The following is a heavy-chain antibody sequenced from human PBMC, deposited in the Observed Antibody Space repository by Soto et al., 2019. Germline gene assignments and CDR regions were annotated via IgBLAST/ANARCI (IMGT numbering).Heavy chain of an antibody. Sequence: ASVKVSCKASEYTFTSYAMHWVRQAPGQRLEWMGWINAGNGNTKYSQKFQGRVTITRDTSASTAYMELSSLRSEDTAVYYCARDLIAAALYYYYYYGMDVWGQGTTVTVSS. V-gene: IGHV1-3*01. J-gene: IGHJ6*02. CDR3: ARDLIAAALYYYYYYGMDV. CDR1: EYTFTSYA. D-gene: IGHD6-13*01. CDR2: INAGNGNT.